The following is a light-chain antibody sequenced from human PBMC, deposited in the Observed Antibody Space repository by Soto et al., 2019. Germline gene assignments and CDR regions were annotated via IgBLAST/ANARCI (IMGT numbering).Light chain of an antibody. CDR1: NIGNKIKS. V-gene: IGLV3-21*02. CDR2: DDS. J-gene: IGLJ1*01. Sequence: SYELTQAPSVSVAPGQTARITCGGDNIGNKIKSVHWYQQKPGQAPVLVVYDDSDRPSGTPQRLSGSNSGNTATLIINRVAAGDEADYYCQVWDSSSEHYVFGTGTKLTVL. CDR3: QVWDSSSEHYV.